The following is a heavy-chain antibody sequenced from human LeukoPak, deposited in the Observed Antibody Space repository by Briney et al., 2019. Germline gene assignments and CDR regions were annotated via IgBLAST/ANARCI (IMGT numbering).Heavy chain of an antibody. V-gene: IGHV4-61*08. D-gene: IGHD1-26*01. CDR1: GGSISSGGYY. J-gene: IGHJ4*02. CDR3: ARQESGSYDY. Sequence: PSETLSLTCTVSGGSISSGGYYWSWIRQPPGKGLEWIGYIYYSGSTNYNPSLKSRVTISVDTSKNQFSLKLSSVTAADTAVYYCARQESGSYDYWGQGTLVTVSS. CDR2: IYYSGST.